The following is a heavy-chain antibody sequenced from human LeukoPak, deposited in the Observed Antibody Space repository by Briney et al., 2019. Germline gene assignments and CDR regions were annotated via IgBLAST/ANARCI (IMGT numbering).Heavy chain of an antibody. CDR3: ARGYYYGSGSYHWFDP. V-gene: IGHV4-4*07. CDR2: IYTSGST. CDR1: GGSISSYY. J-gene: IGHJ5*02. Sequence: KPSETLSLTCTVSGGSISSYYWSWIRQPAGKGLEWIGRIYTSGSTNYNPSLKSRVTISVDTSKNQFSLKLSSVTAADTAVYYCARGYYYGSGSYHWFDPWGQGTLVTVSS. D-gene: IGHD3-10*01.